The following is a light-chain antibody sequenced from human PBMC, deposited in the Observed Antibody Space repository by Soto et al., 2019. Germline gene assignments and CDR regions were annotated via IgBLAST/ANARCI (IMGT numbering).Light chain of an antibody. CDR1: QSVSSSY. CDR2: GAS. J-gene: IGKJ1*01. CDR3: QQYGSSKT. V-gene: IGKV3-20*01. Sequence: VLTQSPGTLSLSPGERATLSCRASQSVSSSYLAWYQQKPGQAPRLLIFGASSRATGIPDRFSGSGSGTDFTLTISRLEPEDFAVYYCQQYGSSKTFGQGTKVEIK.